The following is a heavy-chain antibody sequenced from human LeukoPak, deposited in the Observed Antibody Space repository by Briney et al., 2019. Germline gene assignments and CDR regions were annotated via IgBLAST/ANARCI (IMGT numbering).Heavy chain of an antibody. Sequence: GRSLRLSCAASGFTFYDYAMHWVREAPGEGLEGGSGISWNSGSIGYADSVKGRFTISRDNAKNSLYLQMTSLRAEDTALYYCAKGKGLTGFGYFDYWGQGTLVTVSS. CDR3: AKGKGLTGFGYFDY. D-gene: IGHD3-9*01. V-gene: IGHV3-9*01. CDR2: ISWNSGSI. J-gene: IGHJ4*02. CDR1: GFTFYDYA.